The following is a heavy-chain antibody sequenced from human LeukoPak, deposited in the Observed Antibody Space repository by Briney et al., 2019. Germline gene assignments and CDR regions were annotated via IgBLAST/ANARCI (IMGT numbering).Heavy chain of an antibody. J-gene: IGHJ4*02. D-gene: IGHD2-2*03. V-gene: IGHV3-66*02. CDR1: GFTVSTGY. Sequence: GGSLRLSCAASGFTVSTGYMNWVRQAPGKGLEWVSVIYSGGSTYYADSVKGRFTISRDYSENTLYLQMDSLRVEDTAVYYCARGRSLDNWGQGALVTVSS. CDR2: IYSGGST. CDR3: ARGRSLDN.